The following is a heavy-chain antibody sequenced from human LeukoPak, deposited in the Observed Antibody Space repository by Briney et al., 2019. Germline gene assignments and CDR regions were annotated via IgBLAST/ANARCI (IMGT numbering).Heavy chain of an antibody. CDR3: AKARDYYYDSSGYYSPLGY. D-gene: IGHD3-22*01. CDR1: GFTFSSYG. J-gene: IGHJ4*02. Sequence: PGGSLRLSCAASGFTFSSYGVHWVRQAPGKGLEWVAVISYDGSNKYYADSVKGRFTISRDNSKNTLYLQMNSLRAEDTAVYYCAKARDYYYDSSGYYSPLGYWGQGTLVTVSS. V-gene: IGHV3-30*18. CDR2: ISYDGSNK.